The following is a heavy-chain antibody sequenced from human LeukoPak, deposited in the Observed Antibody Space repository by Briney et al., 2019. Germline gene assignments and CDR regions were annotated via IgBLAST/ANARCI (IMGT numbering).Heavy chain of an antibody. CDR1: VFTFNNAW. Sequence: GGSLRLSCAASVFTFNNAWVSWVRQAPGKGLEWVAVVSDDGTTKYYADSVRGRFTISRDNSKSTLFLQMNSLGPEDTAVYYCARDPYSGSYGNYYYYFMDVWGKGTTVTISS. V-gene: IGHV3-30*03. J-gene: IGHJ6*03. CDR3: ARDPYSGSYGNYYYYFMDV. D-gene: IGHD1-26*01. CDR2: VSDDGTTK.